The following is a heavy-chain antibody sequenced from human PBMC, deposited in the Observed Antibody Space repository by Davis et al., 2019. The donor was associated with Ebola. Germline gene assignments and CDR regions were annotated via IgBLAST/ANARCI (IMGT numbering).Heavy chain of an antibody. CDR2: IIPILGIA. CDR1: GGTFSSYA. D-gene: IGHD3-9*01. J-gene: IGHJ6*02. CDR3: ARTRYGDYGMDV. Sequence: AASVKVSCKASGGTFSSYAISWVRQAPGQGLEWMGGIIPILGIANYAQKFQGRVTITADKSTSTAYMELSSLRSEDTAVYYCARTRYGDYGMDVWGQGTTVTVSS. V-gene: IGHV1-69*10.